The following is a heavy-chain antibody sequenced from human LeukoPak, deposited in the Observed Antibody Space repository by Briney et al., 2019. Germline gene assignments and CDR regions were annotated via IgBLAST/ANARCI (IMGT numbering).Heavy chain of an antibody. CDR1: GYTFTSYG. Sequence: VASVKVSCKASGYTFTSYGISWVRQAPGQGLEWMGWISAYNGNTNYAQKLQGRVTMTTDTSTSTAYMELRSLRSDDTAVYYCARDLHTIFSTPFDYWGQGTLVTVSS. D-gene: IGHD3-3*01. CDR2: ISAYNGNT. V-gene: IGHV1-18*01. J-gene: IGHJ4*02. CDR3: ARDLHTIFSTPFDY.